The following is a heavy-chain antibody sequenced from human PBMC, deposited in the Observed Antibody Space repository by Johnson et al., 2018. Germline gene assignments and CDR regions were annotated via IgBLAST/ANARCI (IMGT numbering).Heavy chain of an antibody. V-gene: IGHV3-11*04. CDR2: ISSSGSPI. D-gene: IGHD4-17*01. CDR1: GFTVSRNY. Sequence: VQLVESGGGLVQPGGSLRLSCAASGFTVSRNYMSWTRPAPVKGLEWVSYISSSGSPIYYADPVKSRFPISRDTAKNSLNLQMNSLRAEDTAVYYCASRDYQLNYYYYMDVWGKGTTVTVSS. CDR3: ASRDYQLNYYYYMDV. J-gene: IGHJ6*03.